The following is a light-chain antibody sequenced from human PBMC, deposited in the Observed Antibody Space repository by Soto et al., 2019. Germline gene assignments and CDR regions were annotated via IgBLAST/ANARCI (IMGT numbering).Light chain of an antibody. Sequence: DIQMTQSPSSLSASVGDRVTITCRASQSISSYLNWYQQKQGKAPKLLIYAASSLQSGVPSRFSGSGSGTDFTLTISSLQPDDFATYYCQQSYSTPFTFGPGTKVDIK. CDR1: QSISSY. J-gene: IGKJ3*01. CDR2: AAS. CDR3: QQSYSTPFT. V-gene: IGKV1-39*01.